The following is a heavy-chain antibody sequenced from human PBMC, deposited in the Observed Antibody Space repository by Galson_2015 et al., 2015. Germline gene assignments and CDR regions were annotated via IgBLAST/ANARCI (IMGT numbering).Heavy chain of an antibody. CDR2: ITTKAYGGTT. J-gene: IGHJ4*02. Sequence: LILSCAASGFTFSDYAINWFRQAPGKGLEWVGFITTKAYGGTTKYVASVRGRFTISRGDPKTTAYLQMNSLKTEDTAFYYCAGEYSSSSDYFDYWGPGTLVSVSS. CDR1: GFTFSDYA. CDR3: AGEYSSSSDYFDY. D-gene: IGHD6-6*01. V-gene: IGHV3-49*03.